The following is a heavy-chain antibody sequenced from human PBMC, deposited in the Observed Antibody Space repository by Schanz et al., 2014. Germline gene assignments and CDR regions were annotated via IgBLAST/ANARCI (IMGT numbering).Heavy chain of an antibody. Sequence: QVQLQQWGAGLLKPSETLSLTCAVYGGSFSGYYWSWIRQPPGKGLVWIAEINHGGSTNYNPSLKIRVTISVATSKNQFSLKLRSVTAADTAVYYCARAARRTRVVPLYFDYWGQGTLVTVSS. J-gene: IGHJ4*02. CDR1: GGSFSGYY. CDR2: INHGGST. CDR3: ARAARRTRVVPLYFDY. D-gene: IGHD2-2*01. V-gene: IGHV4-34*01.